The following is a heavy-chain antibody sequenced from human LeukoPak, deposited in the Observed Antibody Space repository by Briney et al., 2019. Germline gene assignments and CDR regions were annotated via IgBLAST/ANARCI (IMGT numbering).Heavy chain of an antibody. J-gene: IGHJ6*02. CDR1: GFTFSSYS. Sequence: GGSLRLFCAASGFTFSSYSMSWVRQAPGKGLEGVSAISDSGGSTYYADSVKGRFTISRDNSKNTLYLQMNSLRAEDTAVYYCAKDLTLSGQYGMDVWGQGTTVTVSS. V-gene: IGHV3-23*01. CDR3: AKDLTLSGQYGMDV. D-gene: IGHD3-3*01. CDR2: ISDSGGST.